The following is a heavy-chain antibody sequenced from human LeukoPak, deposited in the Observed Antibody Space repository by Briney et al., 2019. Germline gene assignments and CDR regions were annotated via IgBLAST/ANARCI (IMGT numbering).Heavy chain of an antibody. V-gene: IGHV4-4*07. J-gene: IGHJ2*01. CDR1: GASISSYY. CDR3: ARVGTANYWYFDL. CDR2: IYTSGST. Sequence: PSETLSLTCTVSGASISSYYWSWIRQPAGKGLEWIGRIYTSGSTNYNPSLKSRVTMSVDTSKDQFSLNLSSVTAADTAVYYCARVGTANYWYFDLWGRGTLVTVSS. D-gene: IGHD5-18*01.